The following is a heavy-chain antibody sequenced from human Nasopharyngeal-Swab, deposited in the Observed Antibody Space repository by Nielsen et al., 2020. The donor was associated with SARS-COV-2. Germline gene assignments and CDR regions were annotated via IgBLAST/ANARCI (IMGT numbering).Heavy chain of an antibody. CDR2: INAGNGNT. V-gene: IGHV1-3*01. D-gene: IGHD5-12*01. CDR3: ARDPSGYDSDY. CDR1: GYTFTSCA. J-gene: IGHJ4*02. Sequence: VKVSCKASGYTFTSCAMHWVRQAPGQRLEWMGWINAGNGNTKYSQKFQGRVTITRDTSASTAYMELSRLRSDDTAVYYCARDPSGYDSDYWGQGTLVTVSS.